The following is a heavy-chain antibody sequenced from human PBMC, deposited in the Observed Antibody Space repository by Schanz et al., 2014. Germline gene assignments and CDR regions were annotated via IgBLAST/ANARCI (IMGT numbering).Heavy chain of an antibody. V-gene: IGHV1-46*01. Sequence: QVQLVQSGAEVKKPGASVKVSCKASGYTFTRYYIHWVRQAPGQGLEWMGIINPSGGSTTYAQKFQGRVTMTSDTSTSTVYMELSSLRSEDTAVYYCARNYGGHSEESDRYGMDVWGQGTTVTGSS. J-gene: IGHJ6*02. CDR2: INPSGGST. D-gene: IGHD4-17*01. CDR3: ARNYGGHSEESDRYGMDV. CDR1: GYTFTRYY.